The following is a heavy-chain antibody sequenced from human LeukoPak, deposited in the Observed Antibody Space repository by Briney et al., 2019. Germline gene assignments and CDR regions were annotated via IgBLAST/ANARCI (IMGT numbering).Heavy chain of an antibody. J-gene: IGHJ4*02. Sequence: ASVKGSCKASGYSFSNFGISWVRQAPGQGLEWVASIIAVTGTTNYAQKFQGRVTVTTDTSTSTAYMELRGLRSDDTAVYYCARDNDHGTFQAENYWGPGTLVTVSS. CDR1: GYSFSNFG. CDR3: ARDNDHGTFQAENY. D-gene: IGHD1-1*01. CDR2: IIAVTGTT. V-gene: IGHV1-18*01.